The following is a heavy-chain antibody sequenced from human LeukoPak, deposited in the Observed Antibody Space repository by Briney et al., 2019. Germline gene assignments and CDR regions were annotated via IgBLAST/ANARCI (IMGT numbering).Heavy chain of an antibody. CDR3: ARDLEGYFDY. CDR2: IWYDGSNK. Sequence: PGGSLRLSCAASGFTFSSYGMHWVRQAPGKGLEWVAVIWYDGSNKYYADSVKGRFTISRDNSKNTLYLQMNSLRAEDTAVYCCARDLEGYFDYWGQGTLVTVSS. V-gene: IGHV3-33*01. CDR1: GFTFSSYG. J-gene: IGHJ4*02.